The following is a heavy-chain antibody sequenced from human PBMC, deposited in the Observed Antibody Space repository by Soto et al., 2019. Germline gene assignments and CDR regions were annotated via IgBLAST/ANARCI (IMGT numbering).Heavy chain of an antibody. CDR1: GFTFSSYS. V-gene: IGHV3-48*02. CDR2: ISSGSKTI. D-gene: IGHD1-26*01. J-gene: IGHJ4*02. CDR3: TREDILGARSFDY. Sequence: SLRLSCAASGFTFSSYSVNWVRQAPGKGLEWVSYISSGSKTIYYADSVKGRFTVSRDNAKNSQYLQMNSLRDEDTAVYYCTREDILGARSFDYWGQGTLVTVSS.